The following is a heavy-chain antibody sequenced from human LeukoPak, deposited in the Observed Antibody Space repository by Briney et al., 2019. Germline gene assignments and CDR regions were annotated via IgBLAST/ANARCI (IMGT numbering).Heavy chain of an antibody. Sequence: GGSLRLSCVASGFTFSNYAMSWVRQAPGKGLELVSGIYGSDDKTVYGDAVKGRFTISRDNSRNTLYLQMNSLRADDTAVYYCGKTTVGYSSGQKPAWPVDYWGQGTLVTVSS. CDR2: IYGSDDKT. V-gene: IGHV3-23*01. J-gene: IGHJ4*02. D-gene: IGHD5-18*01. CDR1: GFTFSNYA. CDR3: GKTTVGYSSGQKPAWPVDY.